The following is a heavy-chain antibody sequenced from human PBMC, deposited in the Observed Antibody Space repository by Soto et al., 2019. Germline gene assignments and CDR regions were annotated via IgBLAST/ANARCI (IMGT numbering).Heavy chain of an antibody. CDR3: ARGAYSISSSWFDP. D-gene: IGHD6-6*01. J-gene: IGHJ5*02. V-gene: IGHV3-53*02. CDR2: IYSGSST. CDR1: GFTVSSNY. Sequence: EVQLVETGGGLIQPGGSLRLSCAASGFTVSSNYMSWVRQAPGKGLEWVSVIYSGSSTYYADSVKGRFTISRDNSKNTLYLQMNSLRAEDTAVFYCARGAYSISSSWFDPWGQGTLVTVSS.